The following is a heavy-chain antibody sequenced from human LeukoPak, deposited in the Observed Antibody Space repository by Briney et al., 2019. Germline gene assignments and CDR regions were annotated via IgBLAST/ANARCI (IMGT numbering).Heavy chain of an antibody. CDR2: IYTSGSN. Sequence: PSETLSLTCTVSGGSISSYYWSWIRQPTGKGLEWIGRIYTSGSNNYNPSLKSRVTMSVDTPKNQFSLKLSSVTAADTAVYYCARAQSYSSALYYFDYWGQGTLVTVSS. CDR1: GGSISSYY. V-gene: IGHV4-4*07. J-gene: IGHJ4*02. D-gene: IGHD6-19*01. CDR3: ARAQSYSSALYYFDY.